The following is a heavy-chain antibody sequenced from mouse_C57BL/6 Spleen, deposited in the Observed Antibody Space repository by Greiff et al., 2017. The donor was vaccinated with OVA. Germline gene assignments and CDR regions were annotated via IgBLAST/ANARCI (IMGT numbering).Heavy chain of an antibody. V-gene: IGHV1-59*01. D-gene: IGHD1-1*01. Sequence: QVQLQQPGAELVRPGTSVKLSCKASGYTFTSYWMHWVKQRPGQGLEWIGVIDPSDSYTNYNQQFKGKATLTVDTSSSTAYMPLSSLTSVDSAVYYCARSGTVVDSWGPGTTLTVSS. CDR2: IDPSDSYT. CDR3: ARSGTVVDS. J-gene: IGHJ2*01. CDR1: GYTFTSYW.